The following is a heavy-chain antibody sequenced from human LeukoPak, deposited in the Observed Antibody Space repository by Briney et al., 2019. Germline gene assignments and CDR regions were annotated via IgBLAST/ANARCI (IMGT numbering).Heavy chain of an antibody. D-gene: IGHD3-16*01. CDR2: ISSSSSYI. V-gene: IGHV3-21*01. CDR1: GFTFSSYS. CDR3: AREGHTYGSDY. J-gene: IGHJ4*02. Sequence: GGSLRLSCAASGFTFSSYSMNWVRQAPGKGLEWDSSISSSSSYIYYADSVKGRFTISRDNAKNSLYLQMNSLRAEDTAVYYCAREGHTYGSDYWGQGTLVTVSS.